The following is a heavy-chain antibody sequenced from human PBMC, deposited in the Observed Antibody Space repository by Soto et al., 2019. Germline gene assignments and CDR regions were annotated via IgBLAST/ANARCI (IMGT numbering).Heavy chain of an antibody. J-gene: IGHJ4*02. CDR3: ARAGVGYGDLDF. V-gene: IGHV4-31*03. Sequence: QVQLQESGPGLVKPSQTLSLTCTVSVSGGSISSGAYYWTWIRQHPGKGLEWIGSIYHSGSTYYNPSLKSRLTISVDASKNQFSLQLSSVTAADTAVYYCARAGVGYGDLDFWGQGTLVTVAS. CDR1: GGSISSGAYY. D-gene: IGHD4-17*01. CDR2: IYHSGST.